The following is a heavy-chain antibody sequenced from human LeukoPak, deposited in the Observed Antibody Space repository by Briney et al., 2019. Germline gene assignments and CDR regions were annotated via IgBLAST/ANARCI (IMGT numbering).Heavy chain of an antibody. D-gene: IGHD6-19*01. Sequence: ASVKVSCKASGYTFTRYYMDWVRQAPGQGLEWVGWIDPNSGGTNYAQHCQGRVTMTRDTSISPGYMELSRLTSDDPAIYYCTRWRGYSSGWSGPFDDWGQGTLVTVSS. V-gene: IGHV1-2*02. J-gene: IGHJ4*02. CDR2: IDPNSGGT. CDR3: TRWRGYSSGWSGPFDD. CDR1: GYTFTRYY.